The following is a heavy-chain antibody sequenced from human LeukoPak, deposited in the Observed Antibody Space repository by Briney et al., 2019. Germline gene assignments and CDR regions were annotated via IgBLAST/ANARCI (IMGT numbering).Heavy chain of an antibody. CDR1: GFTLSSYG. CDR2: ISGSGGST. Sequence: GGSLRLSCAASGFTLSSYGMSWVRQAPGKGLEWVSGISGSGGSTYYADAVKGRFTISRDNSKNMLYLQMISLRAEDTAVYYCAGLYPYGSGWYYFDYWGQGTLVTVSS. D-gene: IGHD6-19*01. V-gene: IGHV3-23*01. CDR3: AGLYPYGSGWYYFDY. J-gene: IGHJ4*02.